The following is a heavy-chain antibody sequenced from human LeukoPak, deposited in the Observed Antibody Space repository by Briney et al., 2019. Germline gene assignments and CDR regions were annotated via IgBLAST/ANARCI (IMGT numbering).Heavy chain of an antibody. CDR3: AREDGYSSSWYSDY. Sequence: GGSVRLSCAASGFTFSDYYMSWIRQAPGKGLEWVSDISSTSIYTNYADSVKGRFTISRDNAKNSLYLQMNSLRAEDTAVYYCAREDGYSSSWYSDYRGQGTLVIISS. V-gene: IGHV3-11*05. CDR1: GFTFSDYY. CDR2: ISSTSIYT. D-gene: IGHD6-13*01. J-gene: IGHJ4*02.